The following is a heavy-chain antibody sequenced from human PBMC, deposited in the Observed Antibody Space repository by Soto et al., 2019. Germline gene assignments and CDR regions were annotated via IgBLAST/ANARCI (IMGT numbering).Heavy chain of an antibody. D-gene: IGHD6-19*01. CDR2: IYYSGST. J-gene: IGHJ4*02. CDR3: ASHRSGWYEDFDY. Sequence: QVQLQESGPGLVKPSETLSLTCTVSGGSVSSGSYYWSWIRQPPGKGLEWIGYIYYSGSTNYNPSLKSRVTISVDTSKNQFSLKLSSVTAADTAVYYCASHRSGWYEDFDYWGQGTLVTVSS. CDR1: GGSVSSGSYY. V-gene: IGHV4-61*01.